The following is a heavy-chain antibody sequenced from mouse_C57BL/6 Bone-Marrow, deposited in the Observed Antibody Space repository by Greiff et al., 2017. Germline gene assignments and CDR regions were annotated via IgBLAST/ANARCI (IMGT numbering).Heavy chain of an antibody. CDR1: GYTFPRYW. D-gene: IGHD2-3*01. V-gene: IGHV1-74*01. CDR3: AIEDDGYYSTWFAY. CDR2: IHPSDSDT. Sequence: QVQLLQSGAELVQPGASVKVSCKASGYTFPRYWMHWVQQRPGHGLVWIGRIHPSDSDTNYNQKFKGKATLTVDKSYSTAYMQLSSLTSEDSAVYYCAIEDDGYYSTWFAYWGQGTLVTVSA. J-gene: IGHJ3*01.